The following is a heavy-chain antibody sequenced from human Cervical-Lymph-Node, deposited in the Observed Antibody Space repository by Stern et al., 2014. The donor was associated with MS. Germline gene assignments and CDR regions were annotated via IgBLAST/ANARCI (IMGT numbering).Heavy chain of an antibody. Sequence: VQLVQSGAEVKRPGSSVKVSCKASGGTFGSYAISWVRLAPGQGLEWMGGILPMFGTSNYAQEFQDRLTISADTPTPTAYWELSSLRSEDTAVYYCARAPPPVKSNGWGLEYWGQGTLVTVSS. CDR2: ILPMFGTS. CDR3: ARAPPPVKSNGWGLEY. D-gene: IGHD6-19*01. V-gene: IGHV1-69*06. J-gene: IGHJ4*02. CDR1: GGTFGSYA.